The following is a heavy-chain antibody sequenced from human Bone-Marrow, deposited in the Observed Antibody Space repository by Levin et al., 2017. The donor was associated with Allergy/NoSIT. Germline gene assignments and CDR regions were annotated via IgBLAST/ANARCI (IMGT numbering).Heavy chain of an antibody. J-gene: IGHJ4*02. CDR3: ARVYSAYDVGGYFDY. V-gene: IGHV1-2*06. D-gene: IGHD5-12*01. Sequence: AASVKVSCKASGYTFTAYYMHWVRQAPGQGLEWMGRINPNSGGTNYVQKFQGRVTMTRDTSISTAYMELSRLRSDDTAVYYCARVYSAYDVGGYFDYWGQGTLVTVSS. CDR2: INPNSGGT. CDR1: GYTFTAYY.